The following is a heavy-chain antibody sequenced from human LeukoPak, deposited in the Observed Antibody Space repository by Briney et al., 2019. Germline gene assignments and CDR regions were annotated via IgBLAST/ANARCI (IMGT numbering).Heavy chain of an antibody. CDR1: GFTFSSYA. CDR2: ISGSGGST. Sequence: GGSLRLSCAASGFTFSSYAMGWVRQAPGKGLEWVSAISGSGGSTYYADSVKGRFTISRDNSKNTLYLQMNSLRAEDTAVYYCAKDVLRFLEWSGSDVWGQGTTVTVSS. J-gene: IGHJ6*02. V-gene: IGHV3-23*01. CDR3: AKDVLRFLEWSGSDV. D-gene: IGHD3-3*01.